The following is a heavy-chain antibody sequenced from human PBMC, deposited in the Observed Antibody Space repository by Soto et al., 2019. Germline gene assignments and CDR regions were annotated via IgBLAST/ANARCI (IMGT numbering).Heavy chain of an antibody. V-gene: IGHV3-74*01. CDR3: ARGPSGWFGYDY. J-gene: IGHJ4*02. Sequence: PGGSLRLSCAASGFIFSDSWMSWVRQAPGKGLVWVSRIKSGGSNKHYADSVKGRFTISRDNAKNTLYLQMDSLTAEDTAVYYCARGPSGWFGYDYWGQGTLVTVSS. D-gene: IGHD6-19*01. CDR1: GFIFSDSW. CDR2: IKSGGSNK.